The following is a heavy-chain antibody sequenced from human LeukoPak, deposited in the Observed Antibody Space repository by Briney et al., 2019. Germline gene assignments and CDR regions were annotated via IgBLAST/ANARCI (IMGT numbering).Heavy chain of an antibody. CDR1: GGSISSYY. D-gene: IGHD3-22*01. CDR2: IYTSGST. J-gene: IGHJ3*02. Sequence: PSETLSLTCTVSGGSISSYYWSWIRQPAGKGLEWIGRIYTSGSTNYNPSLKSRVTMSVDTSKNQFSLKLSPVTAADTAVYYCARGGGSWYYDSSGHDAFDIWGQGTMVTVSS. CDR3: ARGGGSWYYDSSGHDAFDI. V-gene: IGHV4-4*07.